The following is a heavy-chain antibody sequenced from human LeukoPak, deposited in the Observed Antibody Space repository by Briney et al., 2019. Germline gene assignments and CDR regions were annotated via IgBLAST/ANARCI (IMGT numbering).Heavy chain of an antibody. CDR1: GGTFSSYA. J-gene: IGHJ6*02. CDR2: IIPIFGTA. V-gene: IGHV1-69*13. CDR3: ARRFIGDCSSTSCYQVYYYGMDV. Sequence: SVKVSCKASGGTFSSYAISWVRQAPGQGLEWMGGIIPIFGTANYAQKFQGRVTITADESTSAAYMELSSLRSEDTAVYYCARRFIGDCSSTSCYQVYYYGMDVWGQGTTVTVSS. D-gene: IGHD2-2*01.